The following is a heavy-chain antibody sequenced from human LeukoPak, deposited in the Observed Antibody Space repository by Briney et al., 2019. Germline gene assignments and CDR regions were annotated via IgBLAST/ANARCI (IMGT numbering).Heavy chain of an antibody. CDR2: IYYSGST. V-gene: IGHV4-59*01. CDR3: ARGRSSPEYFQH. J-gene: IGHJ1*01. D-gene: IGHD6-13*01. CDR1: GGSISSYY. Sequence: SETLSLTCTVSGGSISSYYWSWIRQPPGKGLEWIGYIYYSGSTNYNPSLKSRVTISVDTSKNQFSLKLSSVTAADTAVYYCARGRSSPEYFQHWGRGTLVTVSS.